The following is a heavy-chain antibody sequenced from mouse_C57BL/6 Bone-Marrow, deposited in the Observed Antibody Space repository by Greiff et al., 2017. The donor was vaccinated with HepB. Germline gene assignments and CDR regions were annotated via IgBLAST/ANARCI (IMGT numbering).Heavy chain of an antibody. CDR1: GYTFTSYD. CDR2: IYPRDGST. CDR3: ARSDDGYFLRFAY. V-gene: IGHV1-85*01. Sequence: QVQLKQSGPELVKPGASVKLSCKASGYTFTSYDINWVKQRPGQGLEWIGWIYPRDGSTKYNEKFKGKATLTVDTSSSTAYMELHSLTSEDSAVYFCARSDDGYFLRFAYWGQGTLVTVSA. D-gene: IGHD2-3*01. J-gene: IGHJ3*01.